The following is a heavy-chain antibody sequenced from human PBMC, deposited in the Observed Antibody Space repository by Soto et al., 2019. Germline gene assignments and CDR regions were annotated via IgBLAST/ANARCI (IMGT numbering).Heavy chain of an antibody. CDR2: MYSGGNT. Sequence: QLQLQESGPGLVKPSETLSLTCTVSGGSFSSSTYYWGWIRQPPGKGLEWIGSMYSGGNTYYNPSLKSRVTVSGDTSKNHFSRKLTSVTAADTAMYYCARQPYDSTGYYYGAWGQGTLVTVSS. J-gene: IGHJ5*02. V-gene: IGHV4-39*01. CDR3: ARQPYDSTGYYYGA. D-gene: IGHD3-22*01. CDR1: GGSFSSSTYY.